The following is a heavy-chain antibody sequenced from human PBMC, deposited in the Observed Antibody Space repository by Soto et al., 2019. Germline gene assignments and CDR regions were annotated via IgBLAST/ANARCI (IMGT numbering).Heavy chain of an antibody. CDR2: INPSGGST. CDR1: GYTFTSYY. D-gene: IGHD3-3*01. J-gene: IGHJ6*04. Sequence: GASVKVSCKASGYTFTSYYMHWVRRAPGQGLEWMGIINPSGGSTSYAQKFQGRVTMTRDTSTSTVYMELSSLRSEDTAVYYCARDRDYYDFWSGYYTPTDRNYYYGMDVWGKGTTVTVSS. CDR3: ARDRDYYDFWSGYYTPTDRNYYYGMDV. V-gene: IGHV1-46*01.